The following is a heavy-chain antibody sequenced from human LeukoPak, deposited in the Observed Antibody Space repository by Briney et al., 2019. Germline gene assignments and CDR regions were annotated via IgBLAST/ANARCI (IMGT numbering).Heavy chain of an antibody. CDR3: ARSSEGRYYYDSSGYSYYYYYMDV. J-gene: IGHJ6*03. D-gene: IGHD3-22*01. Sequence: YYWSWIRQSPGKGLEWIGEINHSGSTNYNPSLKSRVTISVDTSKNQFSLKLSSVTAADTAVYYCARSSEGRYYYDSSGYSYYYYYMDVWGKGTTVTISS. V-gene: IGHV4-34*01. CDR2: INHSGST. CDR1: YY.